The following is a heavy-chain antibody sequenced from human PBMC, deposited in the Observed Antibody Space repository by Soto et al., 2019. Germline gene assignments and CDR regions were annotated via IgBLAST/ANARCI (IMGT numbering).Heavy chain of an antibody. CDR2: IIPIFGTA. D-gene: IGHD3-10*01. V-gene: IGHV1-69*01. CDR1: GGTFSSYA. J-gene: IGHJ4*02. CDR3: ARATYYYGSGTYYNHFDY. Sequence: QVQLVQSGAEVKKPGSSVKVSCKASGGTFSSYAISWVRQAPGQGLEWIGGIIPIFGTANYAQKFQGRVTITADESTSTAYMELSSLRSEDTAVYYCARATYYYGSGTYYNHFDYWGQGILVTVSS.